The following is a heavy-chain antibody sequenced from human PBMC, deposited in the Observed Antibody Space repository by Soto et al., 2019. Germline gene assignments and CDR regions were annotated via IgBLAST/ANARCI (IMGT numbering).Heavy chain of an antibody. CDR1: GFTFSSYA. D-gene: IGHD3-22*01. V-gene: IGHV3-30-3*01. Sequence: PGGSLRLSCAASGFTFSSYAMHWVRQAPGKGLEWVAVISYDGSNKYYADSVKGRFTISRDNSKNTLYLQMNSLRAEDTAVYYCARERSYYYDSSGYYYPHDAFDIWGQGTMVTVSS. CDR2: ISYDGSNK. CDR3: ARERSYYYDSSGYYYPHDAFDI. J-gene: IGHJ3*02.